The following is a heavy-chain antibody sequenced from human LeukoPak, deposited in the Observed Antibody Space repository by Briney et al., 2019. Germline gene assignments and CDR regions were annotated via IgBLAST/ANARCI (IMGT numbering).Heavy chain of an antibody. V-gene: IGHV5-51*01. CDR3: ARRDLYYDSSGYYSLKPEPLPFDY. J-gene: IGHJ4*02. CDR1: GYSFTSYW. D-gene: IGHD3-22*01. Sequence: GESLKISCKGSGYSFTSYWIGWVRQMPGKGLEWMGIIYPGDSDTRYSPSFQGQVTISADKSISTAYLQWSSLKASDTAMYYCARRDLYYDSSGYYSLKPEPLPFDYWGQGTLVTVSS. CDR2: IYPGDSDT.